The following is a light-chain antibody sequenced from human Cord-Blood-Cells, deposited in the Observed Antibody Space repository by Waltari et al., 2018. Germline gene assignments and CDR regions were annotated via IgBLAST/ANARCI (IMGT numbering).Light chain of an antibody. CDR3: QQYGSSPT. Sequence: EIVLTQSPGTLSLSPGERATLSCRASQSVSSSYLAWYQQKPGQAPRLLIYGASSRANGMPDRFSGSGSGTDFTLTISRLEPEEFAVYYCQQYGSSPTFGQGTKVEIK. CDR2: GAS. V-gene: IGKV3-20*01. J-gene: IGKJ1*01. CDR1: QSVSSSY.